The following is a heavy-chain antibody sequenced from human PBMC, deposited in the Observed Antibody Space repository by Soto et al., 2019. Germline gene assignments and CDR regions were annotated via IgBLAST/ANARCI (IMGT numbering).Heavy chain of an antibody. CDR1: GFTFSSYA. V-gene: IGHV3-23*01. Sequence: PGGSLRLSCAASGFTFSSYAMSWVRQAPGKGLEWVSAISGSGGSTYYADSVKGRFTISRDNSKNTLYLQMNSLRAEDTAVYYCAKQVTYYDSSRYPNWFDPWGQGTLVTVSS. CDR3: AKQVTYYDSSRYPNWFDP. D-gene: IGHD3-22*01. CDR2: ISGSGGST. J-gene: IGHJ5*02.